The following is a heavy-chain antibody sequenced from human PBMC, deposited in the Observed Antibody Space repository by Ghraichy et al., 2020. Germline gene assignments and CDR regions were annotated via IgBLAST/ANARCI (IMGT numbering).Heavy chain of an antibody. J-gene: IGHJ4*02. CDR3: AIDRGYSYGPNYYFDY. CDR2: IHYSGST. D-gene: IGHD5-18*01. V-gene: IGHV4-59*12. Sequence: SETLSLTCPVSGGSISSYYWSWIRQPPGKGLEWIGYIHYSGSTNYNPSLKSRVTISVDTSKNQFSLKLISVTAADTAVYYCAIDRGYSYGPNYYFDYWGQGTLVPVSS. CDR1: GGSISSYY.